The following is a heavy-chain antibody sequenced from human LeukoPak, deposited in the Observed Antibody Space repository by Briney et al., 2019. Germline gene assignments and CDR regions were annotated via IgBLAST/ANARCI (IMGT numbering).Heavy chain of an antibody. CDR3: AKDLNYYGSGGIYYFDY. CDR2: ISGSGGST. CDR1: GFTFSTYA. Sequence: GGSLRLSCAASGFTFSTYAMHWVRQAPGKGLEWASAISGSGGSTYYADSVKGRFTISRDNSKNTLYLQMNSLRAEDTAVYYCAKDLNYYGSGGIYYFDYWGQGTLVTVSS. D-gene: IGHD3-10*01. J-gene: IGHJ4*02. V-gene: IGHV3-23*01.